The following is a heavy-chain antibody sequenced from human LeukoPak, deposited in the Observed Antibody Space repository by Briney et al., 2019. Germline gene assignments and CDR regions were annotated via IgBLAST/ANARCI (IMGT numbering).Heavy chain of an antibody. D-gene: IGHD3-10*01. CDR3: AKSNGYGLVGI. CDR1: GDSISSGDYP. CDR2: IFYSGST. V-gene: IGHV4-30-2*03. J-gene: IGHJ3*02. Sequence: SETLSLTCAVSGDSISSGDYPWSWIRQPPGKGLEWIGNIFYSGSTYYSPSLKSRVTISLDTSRNHFSLKLNSVTAADTAVYYCAKSNGYGLVGIWGQGTMVTVSS.